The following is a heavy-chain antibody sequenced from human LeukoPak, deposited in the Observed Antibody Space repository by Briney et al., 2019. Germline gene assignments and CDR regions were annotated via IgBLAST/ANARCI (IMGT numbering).Heavy chain of an antibody. CDR3: ASVGGSNY. D-gene: IGHD3-10*01. J-gene: IGHJ4*02. CDR2: ISYDGSNK. V-gene: IGHV3-30*04. Sequence: GGSLRLSCAASGFTFSSYAMHWVRQAPGKGLEWVAVISYDGSNKYYADSVKGRFTISRDNSKNTLYLQMNSLRAEDTAVYYCASVGGSNYWGQGTLVTVSS. CDR1: GFTFSSYA.